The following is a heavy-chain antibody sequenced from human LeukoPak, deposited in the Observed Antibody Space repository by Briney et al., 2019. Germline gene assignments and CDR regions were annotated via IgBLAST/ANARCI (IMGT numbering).Heavy chain of an antibody. CDR3: AREDTTQYYFDY. Sequence: SETLSLTCAVYGGSFSGYYWSWIRQPPGKGLEWIGEINQSGSTNYNSSLKSRVTISVDRSNKQFSLKLSSVTAADTAVYYCAREDTTQYYFDYWGQGTLVTVSS. CDR2: INQSGST. V-gene: IGHV4-34*01. CDR1: GGSFSGYY. D-gene: IGHD1-26*01. J-gene: IGHJ4*02.